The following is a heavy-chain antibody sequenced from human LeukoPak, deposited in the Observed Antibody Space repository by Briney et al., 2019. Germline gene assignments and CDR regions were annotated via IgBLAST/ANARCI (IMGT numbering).Heavy chain of an antibody. CDR2: MNPNSGNT. D-gene: IGHD2-15*01. Sequence: GASVKVSCTASGYTFTSYDINWVRQATGQGLEWMGWMNPNSGNTGYAQKFQGRVTMTRNTSISTAYMELSSLRSEDTAVYYCARARISGGSCYLLGCGIFDYYYYYMDVWGKGTTVTVSS. V-gene: IGHV1-8*01. J-gene: IGHJ6*03. CDR1: GYTFTSYD. CDR3: ARARISGGSCYLLGCGIFDYYYYYMDV.